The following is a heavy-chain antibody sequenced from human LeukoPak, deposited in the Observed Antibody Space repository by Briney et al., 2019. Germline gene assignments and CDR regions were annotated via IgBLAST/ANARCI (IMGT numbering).Heavy chain of an antibody. CDR3: ARDHGYSGSYLDY. J-gene: IGHJ4*02. D-gene: IGHD1-26*01. CDR1: GFTFSSYA. Sequence: PGGSLRFSCAASGFTFSSYAMHWVRQAQGKGLEWVAVISYDGSNKYYADSVEGRLTISRDNSKNTLYLQMNSLRAEDTAVYYCARDHGYSGSYLDYWGQGTLVTVSS. CDR2: ISYDGSNK. V-gene: IGHV3-30*04.